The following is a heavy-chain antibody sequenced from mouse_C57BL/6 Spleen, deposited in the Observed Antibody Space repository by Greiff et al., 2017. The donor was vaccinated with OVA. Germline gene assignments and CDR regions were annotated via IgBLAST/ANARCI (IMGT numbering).Heavy chain of an antibody. V-gene: IGHV1-22*01. D-gene: IGHD2-2*01. CDR2: INPNNGGT. CDR1: GYKFTDYN. Sequence: EVQLQQSGPELVKPGASVKMSCKASGYKFTDYNMHWVKQSHGKSLEWIGYINPNNGGTSYNQKFKGKATLTVNKSSSTAYMELRSLTSEDSAVYYCARGGYGAWFAYWGQGTLVTVSA. J-gene: IGHJ3*01. CDR3: ARGGYGAWFAY.